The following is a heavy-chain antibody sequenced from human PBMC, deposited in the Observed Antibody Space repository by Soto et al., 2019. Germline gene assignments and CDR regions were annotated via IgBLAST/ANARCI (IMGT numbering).Heavy chain of an antibody. V-gene: IGHV3-30*18. J-gene: IGHJ4*02. D-gene: IGHD1-26*01. CDR2: ISYDGSNK. CDR1: GFTFSSYG. CDR3: AKDGGGSYYEVFFYFDY. Sequence: PGGSLRLSCAASGFTFSSYGMHWVRQAPGKGLEWVAVISYDGSNKYYADSVKGRFTISRDNSKNTLYLQMNSLRAEDTAVCYCAKDGGGSYYEVFFYFDYWGQGTLVTVSS.